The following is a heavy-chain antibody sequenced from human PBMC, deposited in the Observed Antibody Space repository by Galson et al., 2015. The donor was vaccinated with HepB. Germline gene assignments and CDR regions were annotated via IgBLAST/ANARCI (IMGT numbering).Heavy chain of an antibody. D-gene: IGHD2-2*01. Sequence: SLRLSCAASGFNFSGSAMHWVRQAYGKGLEWVGRIRSKANSYATAYAASVKGRFTISRDDSKNTAYLQMNSLKTEDTAVYYCTRRLGYCSSTSCGYGMDVWGQGTTVTVSS. V-gene: IGHV3-73*01. CDR2: IRSKANSYAT. CDR3: TRRLGYCSSTSCGYGMDV. CDR1: GFNFSGSA. J-gene: IGHJ6*02.